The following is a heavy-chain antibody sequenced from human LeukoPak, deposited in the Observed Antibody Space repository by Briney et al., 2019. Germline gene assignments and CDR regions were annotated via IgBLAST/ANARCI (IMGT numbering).Heavy chain of an antibody. J-gene: IGHJ5*02. V-gene: IGHV4-39*07. CDR1: GGSISSSSYY. CDR2: IYYSGST. CDR3: ARDRDSSGWYDLFDP. D-gene: IGHD6-19*01. Sequence: SETVSLTCTVSGGSISSSSYYWGWIRQPPGKGLEWIGSIYYSGSTYYNPSLKSRVTISVDTSKNQFSLKLSSVTAADTAVYYCARDRDSSGWYDLFDPWGQGTLVTVSS.